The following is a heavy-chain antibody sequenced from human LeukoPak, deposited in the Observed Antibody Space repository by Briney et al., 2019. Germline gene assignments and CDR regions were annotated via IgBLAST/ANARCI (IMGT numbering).Heavy chain of an antibody. J-gene: IGHJ6*02. CDR3: ASGLNYYYGMDV. V-gene: IGHV3-48*04. CDR2: ISSSSSTI. Sequence: GGSLRLSCAASGLTFSSYSMNWVRQAPGKGLEWVSYISSSSSTIYYADSVKGRFTISRDNAKNSLYLQMNSLRAEDTAVYYCASGLNYYYGMDVWGQGTTVTVSS. CDR1: GLTFSSYS. D-gene: IGHD2-21*01.